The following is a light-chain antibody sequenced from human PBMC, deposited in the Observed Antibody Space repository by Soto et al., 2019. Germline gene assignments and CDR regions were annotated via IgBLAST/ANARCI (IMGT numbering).Light chain of an antibody. Sequence: QSALTQPASVSGSPGQSITISCTGSSSDVGGYKYVSWYQQHPGKVPKLMIYDVSNRPSGVSNRFSGSKSGNTASLTISGLQAEDEADYYCISYTSSSTPYVFGTGTKLTVL. CDR1: SSDVGGYKY. J-gene: IGLJ1*01. CDR3: ISYTSSSTPYV. CDR2: DVS. V-gene: IGLV2-14*01.